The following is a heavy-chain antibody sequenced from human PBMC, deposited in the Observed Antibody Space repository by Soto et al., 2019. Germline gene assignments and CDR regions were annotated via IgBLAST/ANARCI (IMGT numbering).Heavy chain of an antibody. D-gene: IGHD3-22*01. CDR1: GFTFISYG. Sequence: LPLSCAASGFTFISYGMHWVRQAPGKGLEWVVVIWYDGSNKYYADSVKGRFTISRDNSKNTLYLQMNSLRAEDTAVYYCARDYYDSSGYQNGPDYWGQGTLVTVSS. CDR3: ARDYYDSSGYQNGPDY. V-gene: IGHV3-33*08. J-gene: IGHJ4*02. CDR2: IWYDGSNK.